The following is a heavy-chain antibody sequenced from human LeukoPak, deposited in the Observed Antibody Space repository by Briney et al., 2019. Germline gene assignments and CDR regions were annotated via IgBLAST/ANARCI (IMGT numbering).Heavy chain of an antibody. CDR2: IYHSGST. D-gene: IGHD1-26*01. CDR1: GGSISSGGYS. V-gene: IGHV4-30-2*01. Sequence: SQSLSLTCAVSGGSISSGGYSWRWIRQPPGKGLEWIGYIYHSGSTYYNPCLKSRVTISVDRSKNQFSLKLSSETAADTAVYYCARGHYSGSTGYYFDYWGQGTLVTVSS. CDR3: ARGHYSGSTGYYFDY. J-gene: IGHJ4*02.